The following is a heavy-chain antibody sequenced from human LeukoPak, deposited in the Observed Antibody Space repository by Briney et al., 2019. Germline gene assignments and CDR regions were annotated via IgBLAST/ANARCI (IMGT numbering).Heavy chain of an antibody. J-gene: IGHJ5*02. CDR3: ARLHKNWNYGSDWFDP. V-gene: IGHV4-59*12. Sequence: SETLSLTCTVSGGSISSYYWSWIRQPPGKGLEWIGYIYYSGSTNYNPSLKSRVTISVDTSKNQFSLKLSSVTAADTAVYYCARLHKNWNYGSDWFDPWGQGTLVTVSS. D-gene: IGHD1-7*01. CDR2: IYYSGST. CDR1: GGSISSYY.